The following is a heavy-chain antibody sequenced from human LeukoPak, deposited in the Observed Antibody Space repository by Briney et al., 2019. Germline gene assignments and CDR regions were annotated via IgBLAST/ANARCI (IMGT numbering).Heavy chain of an antibody. CDR1: GFTFDDYA. D-gene: IGHD6-13*01. CDR2: ISWNSGSI. V-gene: IGHV3-9*01. CDR3: AKSKAASGRQLAFDY. J-gene: IGHJ4*02. Sequence: PGGSLRLSCAASGFTFDDYAMHWVRHAPGKGLEWVSGISWNSGSIGYADSVKGRFTISRDNAKNSLYLQMNSLRAEDTALYYCAKSKAASGRQLAFDYWGQGTLVTVSS.